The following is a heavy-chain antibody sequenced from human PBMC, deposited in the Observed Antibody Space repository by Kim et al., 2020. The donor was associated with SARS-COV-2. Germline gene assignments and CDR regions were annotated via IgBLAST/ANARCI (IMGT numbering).Heavy chain of an antibody. CDR3: ASRPAANLYYYYYMDV. CDR1: GGSISSSSYY. D-gene: IGHD2-2*01. J-gene: IGHJ6*03. CDR2: IYYSGGT. V-gene: IGHV4-39*01. Sequence: SETLSLTCTVSGGSISSSSYYWGWIRQPPGKGLEWIGSIYYSGGTYYNTSLKSRVTISVDTSKNQFSLKLSSVTAADTAVYYCASRPAANLYYYYYMDV.